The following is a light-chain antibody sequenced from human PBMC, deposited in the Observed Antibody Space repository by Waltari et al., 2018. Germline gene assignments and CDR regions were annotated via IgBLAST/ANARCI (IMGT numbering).Light chain of an antibody. CDR3: QQSYSTPRLT. CDR1: PCMSSY. J-gene: IGKJ4*01. Sequence: DIQMTQSPSSPSASVGDRVTITCRASPCMSSYLNWYQQKPGQAPKLLIYAASSLQRGVPSRFSGSGSGEDFTLTISSLQPEDFATYYCQQSYSTPRLTFGGGTKVEIK. V-gene: IGKV1-39*01. CDR2: AAS.